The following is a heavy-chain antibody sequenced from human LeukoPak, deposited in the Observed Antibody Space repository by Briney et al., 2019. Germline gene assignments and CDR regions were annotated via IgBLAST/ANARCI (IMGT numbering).Heavy chain of an antibody. CDR3: ATDINRDYYDSSGYSNAFDI. V-gene: IGHV1-24*01. CDR1: GYSLTELS. J-gene: IGHJ3*02. Sequence: ASVKVSCKVSGYSLTELSMQGVRQAPGKRFDWMARLDPEDVETIYAQKFQGRVTMTEDTSTDTAYMELSSLRYEDTAVYYCATDINRDYYDSSGYSNAFDIWGQGTMVTVSS. D-gene: IGHD3-22*01. CDR2: LDPEDVET.